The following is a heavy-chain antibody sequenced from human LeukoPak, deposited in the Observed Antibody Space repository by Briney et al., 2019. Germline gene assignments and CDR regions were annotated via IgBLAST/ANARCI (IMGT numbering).Heavy chain of an antibody. D-gene: IGHD6-19*01. CDR1: GFTLSSHA. Sequence: GGSLRLSCAASGFTLSSHAMHWVRQAPGKGLEWVAGILYDGINEYYADSVKGRFTISRDTSKNTLFLRMNSLRTEDTAVYSCAREGGSRGYAFDIWGQGTLVSVSS. CDR2: ILYDGINE. V-gene: IGHV3-30*04. J-gene: IGHJ3*02. CDR3: AREGGSRGYAFDI.